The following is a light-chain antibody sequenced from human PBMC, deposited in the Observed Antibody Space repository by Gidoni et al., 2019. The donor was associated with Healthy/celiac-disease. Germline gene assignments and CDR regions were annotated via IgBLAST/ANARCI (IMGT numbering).Light chain of an antibody. Sequence: IVLTLSPGTLSLSLGERATLSCRASQSVSSSYLAWYRQKPGQAPRLLLYGAFGKSPGIPDRFRGSGSGTDFTLTISRLEPEDFAVYYCQQYGSSSWTFGQXTKVEIK. V-gene: IGKV3-20*01. J-gene: IGKJ1*01. CDR3: QQYGSSSWT. CDR2: GAF. CDR1: QSVSSSY.